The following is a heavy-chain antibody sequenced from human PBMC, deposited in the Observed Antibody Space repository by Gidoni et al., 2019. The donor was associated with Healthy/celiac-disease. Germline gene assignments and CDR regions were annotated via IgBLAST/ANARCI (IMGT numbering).Heavy chain of an antibody. CDR2: ISGSGGST. J-gene: IGHJ6*02. CDR3: AKGPLGGGYEYYYYYGMDV. CDR1: GFTFSSYA. Sequence: EVQLLESGGGLVQPGGSLRLSCAASGFTFSSYAMSWVRQAPGKGLEWVSAISGSGGSTYYADSVKGRFTISRDNSKNTLYLQMNSLRAEDTAVYYCAKGPLGGGYEYYYYYGMDVWGQGTTVTVSS. V-gene: IGHV3-23*01. D-gene: IGHD3-22*01.